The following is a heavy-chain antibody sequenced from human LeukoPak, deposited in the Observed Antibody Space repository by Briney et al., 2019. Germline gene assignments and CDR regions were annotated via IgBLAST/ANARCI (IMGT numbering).Heavy chain of an antibody. Sequence: ASVKVSCKASGYTFTSYDINWVRQATGQGFEWMGWMNPNSGNTGYAQKFQGRVTMTRNTSISTAYMELSSLRSEDTAVYYCARGKAAAGTGYYYMDVWGKGTTVTVSS. D-gene: IGHD6-13*01. V-gene: IGHV1-8*01. J-gene: IGHJ6*03. CDR1: GYTFTSYD. CDR2: MNPNSGNT. CDR3: ARGKAAAGTGYYYMDV.